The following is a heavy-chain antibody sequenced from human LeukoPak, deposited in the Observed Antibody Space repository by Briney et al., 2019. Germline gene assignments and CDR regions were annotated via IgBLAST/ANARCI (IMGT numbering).Heavy chain of an antibody. CDR3: ARGRTSGGMTTEIDY. V-gene: IGHV3-21*01. J-gene: IGHJ4*02. CDR1: GFTFSSYS. D-gene: IGHD4-11*01. Sequence: GGSLRLSCAASGFTFSSYSMNWVRQAPGKGLEWVSSISSGSTYIYYADSVKGRFTISRDNAKNSLYLQMNSLRAEDTAVYYCARGRTSGGMTTEIDYWGQGTLVTVSS. CDR2: ISSGSTYI.